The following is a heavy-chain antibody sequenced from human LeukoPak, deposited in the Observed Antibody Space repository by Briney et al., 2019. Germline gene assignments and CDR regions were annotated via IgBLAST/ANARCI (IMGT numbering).Heavy chain of an antibody. CDR2: IVVGSGNT. J-gene: IGHJ6*02. D-gene: IGHD5-12*01. CDR1: GFTFTSSA. V-gene: IGHV1-58*01. CDR3: AADSSRGLVTTFYYYGMDV. Sequence: TSVKVSCKASGFTFTSSAVQWVRQARGQRLEWTGWIVVGSGNTNYAQKFQERVTITRDMSTSTAYMELSSLRSEDTAVYYCAADSSRGLVTTFYYYGMDVWGQGTTVTVSS.